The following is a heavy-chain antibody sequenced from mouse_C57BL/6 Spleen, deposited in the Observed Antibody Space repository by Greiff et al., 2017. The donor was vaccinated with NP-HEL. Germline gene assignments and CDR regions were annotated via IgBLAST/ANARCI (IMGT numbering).Heavy chain of an antibody. J-gene: IGHJ4*01. V-gene: IGHV1-66*01. CDR1: GYSFTSYY. D-gene: IGHD2-3*01. CDR2: IYPGSGNT. CDR3: ARSSDGYYYAMDY. Sequence: VQLQQSGPELVKPGASVKISCKASGYSFTSYYIHWVKQRPGQGLEWIGWIYPGSGNTKYNEKFKGKATLTADTSSSTAYMQLSSLTSEDSAVYYCARSSDGYYYAMDYWGQGTSVTVSS.